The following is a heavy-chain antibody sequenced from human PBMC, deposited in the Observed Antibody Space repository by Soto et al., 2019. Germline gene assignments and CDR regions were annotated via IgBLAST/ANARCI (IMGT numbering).Heavy chain of an antibody. CDR2: WYRSGVT. Sequence: SETLSLTCDVSGYSISSGYFWGWIRQPPGKGLEWIGSWYRSGVTYYNPSLKGRVTMSVDTSKNQFSLKLNSVTAADTAVYYCARVAYSDRTGNYYCFDYWGQGTLVTVSS. V-gene: IGHV4-38-2*01. J-gene: IGHJ4*02. CDR1: GYSISSGYF. CDR3: ARVAYSDRTGNYYCFDY. D-gene: IGHD3-22*01.